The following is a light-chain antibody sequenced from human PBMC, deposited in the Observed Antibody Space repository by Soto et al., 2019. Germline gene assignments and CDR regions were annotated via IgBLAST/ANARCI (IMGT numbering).Light chain of an antibody. Sequence: EIVLTQSPGTLALSPGERATLSCRASQSLSSSYLAWYQQRPGQAPRLLIYGASSRATGIPDRFSGSGSGTDFTLTISRLEPEDFAVYYCEQYADSPRTLGQGTKVDIK. CDR1: QSLSSSY. J-gene: IGKJ1*01. V-gene: IGKV3-20*01. CDR2: GAS. CDR3: EQYADSPRT.